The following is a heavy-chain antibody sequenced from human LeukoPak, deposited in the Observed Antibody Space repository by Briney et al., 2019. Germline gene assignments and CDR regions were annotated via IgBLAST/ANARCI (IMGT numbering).Heavy chain of an antibody. CDR3: AREGTAYYDFWSGYYTGIDY. D-gene: IGHD3-3*01. CDR2: IIPIFGTA. V-gene: IGHV1-69*13. CDR1: GGTFSSYA. Sequence: ASVKVSCKASGGTFSSYAISWVRQAPGQGLEWMGGIIPIFGTANYAQKFQGRVTITADESTSTAYMELRSLRSDDTAVYYCAREGTAYYDFWSGYYTGIDYWGQGTLVTVSS. J-gene: IGHJ4*02.